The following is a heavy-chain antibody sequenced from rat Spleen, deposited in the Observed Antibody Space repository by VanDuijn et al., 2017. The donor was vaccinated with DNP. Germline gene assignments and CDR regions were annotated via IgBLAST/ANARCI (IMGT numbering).Heavy chain of an antibody. J-gene: IGHJ4*01. CDR1: GYFITNNY. Sequence: DVQLQESGPGLVKPSQSLSLTCSVTGYFITNNYWAWIRKFPGNKMEWMGYISYSGSTGYNPSLKSRISITRDTSKNQFFLQLNSVINEDTATYYCARFGSYYYVMDAWGQGASVTVSS. V-gene: IGHV3-1*01. CDR2: ISYSGST. CDR3: ARFGSYYYVMDA. D-gene: IGHD1-12*02.